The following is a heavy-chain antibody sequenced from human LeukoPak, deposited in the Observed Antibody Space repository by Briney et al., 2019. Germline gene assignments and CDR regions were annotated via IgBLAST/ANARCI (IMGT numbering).Heavy chain of an antibody. CDR1: GFTFSSYG. Sequence: GGSLRLSCAASGFTFSSYGMHWVRQAPGKGLEWVAVISYDGSNKYYADSVKGRFTISRDNSKNTLYLQMNSLRAEDTAVYYCARDYCSSTSCYSDAFDIWGQGTMVTVSS. V-gene: IGHV3-30*03. CDR3: ARDYCSSTSCYSDAFDI. D-gene: IGHD2-2*01. CDR2: ISYDGSNK. J-gene: IGHJ3*02.